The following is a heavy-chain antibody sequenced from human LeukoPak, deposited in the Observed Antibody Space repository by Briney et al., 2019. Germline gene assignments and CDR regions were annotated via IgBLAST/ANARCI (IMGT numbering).Heavy chain of an antibody. J-gene: IGHJ6*02. V-gene: IGHV3-7*01. CDR2: IKQDGSEK. CDR1: GFTFSSYW. Sequence: GGSLRLSCAASGFTFSSYWMSWVRQAPGKGLEWVANIKQDGSEKYYVDSVKGRFTISRDNAKNSLYLQMNSLRAEDTAVYHCRYYYYGMDVWGQGTTVTVSS. CDR3: RYYYYGMDV.